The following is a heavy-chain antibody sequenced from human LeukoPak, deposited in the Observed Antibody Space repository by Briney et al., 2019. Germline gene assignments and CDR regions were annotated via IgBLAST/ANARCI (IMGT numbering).Heavy chain of an antibody. CDR3: ARDSVYRIGWSQGEPHDI. V-gene: IGHV1-18*01. CDR1: GYTFTSFG. D-gene: IGHD6-19*01. J-gene: IGHJ3*02. CDR2: ISPYNGDT. Sequence: ASVKVSCKASGYTFTSFGITWVRQAPGQGLEWMGLISPYNGDTNYAENLQGRVTMTTDISTSTAYMELKSLRSDDTALYFCARDSVYRIGWSQGEPHDIWGQGTMVTVSS.